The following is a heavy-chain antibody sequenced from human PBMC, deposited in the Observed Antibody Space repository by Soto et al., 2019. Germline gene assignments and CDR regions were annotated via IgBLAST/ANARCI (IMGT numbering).Heavy chain of an antibody. CDR2: MSHDGGNK. Sequence: QVQLVESGGGVVQPGRSLRLSCAASGFTFSSYAMQWVRQAPGKGLVWVSVMSHDGGNKYYADSVKGRFTISRDNSKNALDRQMNSLGGEDTAVYYCAKDGRGSSTGFSRCYGMDVWGQGTTVTVSS. V-gene: IGHV3-30*18. J-gene: IGHJ6*02. CDR1: GFTFSSYA. CDR3: AKDGRGSSTGFSRCYGMDV. D-gene: IGHD2-2*01.